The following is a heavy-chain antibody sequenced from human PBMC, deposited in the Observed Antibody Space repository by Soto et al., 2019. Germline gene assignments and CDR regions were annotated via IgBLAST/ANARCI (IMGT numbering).Heavy chain of an antibody. CDR3: VQEGYCNGGTCYIDN. CDR2: IGGSGGTT. J-gene: IGHJ4*02. D-gene: IGHD2-15*01. Sequence: EVQLLDGGGGLVQPGGSLRLSCTVSGFTFTSYAMGWVRQAPGKGLAWVSGIGGSGGTTYYADSVKGHFTSSRENSKNTVYLQMNSLRAECSAVYYCVQEGYCNGGTCYIDNCSQGTLVIVSS. CDR1: GFTFTSYA. V-gene: IGHV3-23*01.